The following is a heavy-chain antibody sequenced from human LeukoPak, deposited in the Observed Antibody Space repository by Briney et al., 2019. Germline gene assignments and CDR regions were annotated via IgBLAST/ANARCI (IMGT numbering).Heavy chain of an antibody. V-gene: IGHV1-2*02. CDR3: ARDCALLWFGELGGYFDY. CDR1: GYTFTGYY. Sequence: ASVKVSCKASGYTFTGYYMHWLRQAPGQGLEWMGWINPNSGGTNYAQKFQGRVTMTRDTSISTAYMELSRRRSDDTAVYYCARDCALLWFGELGGYFDYWGQGTLVTVSS. CDR2: INPNSGGT. J-gene: IGHJ4*02. D-gene: IGHD3-10*01.